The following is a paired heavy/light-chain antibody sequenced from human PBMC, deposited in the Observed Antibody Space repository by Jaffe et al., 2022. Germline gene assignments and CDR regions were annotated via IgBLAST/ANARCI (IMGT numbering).Light chain of an antibody. V-gene: IGKV1-13*02. J-gene: IGKJ4*01. Sequence: AIQLTQSPSSLSASVGDRVTITCRASQGISSALAWYQQKPGKAPKLLIYDASSLESGVPSRFSGSGSGTDFTLTISSLQPEDFATYYCQQFNSYPYGLTFGGGTKVEIK. CDR3: QQFNSYPYGLT. CDR1: QGISSA. CDR2: DAS.
Heavy chain of an antibody. Sequence: QVQLQESGPGLVKPSETLSLTCAVSGYSISSDYYWGWIRQPPGKGLEWIGSIYRSGSTYYNPSLKSRVTISVDTSKNQFSLKLSSVTAADTAVYYCARQGYCSGGSCYSYWGQGTLVTVSS. J-gene: IGHJ4*02. CDR1: GYSISSDYY. V-gene: IGHV4-38-2*01. D-gene: IGHD2-15*01. CDR3: ARQGYCSGGSCYSY. CDR2: IYRSGST.